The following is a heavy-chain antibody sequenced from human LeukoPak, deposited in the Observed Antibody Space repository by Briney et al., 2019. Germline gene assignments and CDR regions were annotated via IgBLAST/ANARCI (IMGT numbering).Heavy chain of an antibody. CDR3: VKFGVDYDMGV. J-gene: IGHJ6*02. CDR1: GVTISGSY. D-gene: IGHD3-16*01. V-gene: IGHV4-59*01. Sequence: SETLSLTCTVSGVTISGSYWTWVRQPPGQRLEWIGQIHYSGRADYNPSLKRRITISVDTSKNQMSLALTSVAAADTAIYYCVKFGVDYDMGVWGQGTTVTVSS. CDR2: IHYSGRA.